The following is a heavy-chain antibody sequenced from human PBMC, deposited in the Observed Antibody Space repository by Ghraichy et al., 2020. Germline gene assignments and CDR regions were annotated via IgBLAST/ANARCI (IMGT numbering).Heavy chain of an antibody. V-gene: IGHV3-53*01. CDR2: IYGGGTT. J-gene: IGHJ4*02. CDR1: GFTVSSIH. Sequence: GGSLRLSCAVAGFTVSSIHMSWVRQAPGKGLEWVSVIYGGGTTYYAGSVKGRFTVSRDNSKTTLYLQMNSLRAEDTAVYYCARHIPAGGYGGRDYWGQGTLVTVSS. D-gene: IGHD1-26*01. CDR3: ARHIPAGGYGGRDY.